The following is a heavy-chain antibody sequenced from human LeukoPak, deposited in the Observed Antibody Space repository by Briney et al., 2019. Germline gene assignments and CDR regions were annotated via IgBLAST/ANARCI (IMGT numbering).Heavy chain of an antibody. J-gene: IGHJ5*02. CDR2: ISGSGGST. V-gene: IGHV3-23*01. Sequence: GGSLRLSCAASGFTFSSYAMSWVRQAPGKGLEWVSAISGSGGSTYYADSVKGRFTISRDNAKNSLYLQMNSLRAEDTAVYYCARATQPGFDPWGQGTLVTVSS. CDR1: GFTFSSYA. D-gene: IGHD2-15*01. CDR3: ARATQPGFDP.